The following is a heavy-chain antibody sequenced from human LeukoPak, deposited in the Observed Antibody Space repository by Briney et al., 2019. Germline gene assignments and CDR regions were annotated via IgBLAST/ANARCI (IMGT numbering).Heavy chain of an antibody. Sequence: ASVKVSCKASGYAFTSYGIRWVREAPGQGLEWMVWISAYNGNTNYAQKLQGRVTMTTDTSTSTAYMELRSLRSDDTAVYYCARDGPYYYDSSGYYRWFDPWGQGTLVTVSA. CDR1: GYAFTSYG. CDR2: ISAYNGNT. CDR3: ARDGPYYYDSSGYYRWFDP. D-gene: IGHD3-22*01. J-gene: IGHJ5*02. V-gene: IGHV1-18*01.